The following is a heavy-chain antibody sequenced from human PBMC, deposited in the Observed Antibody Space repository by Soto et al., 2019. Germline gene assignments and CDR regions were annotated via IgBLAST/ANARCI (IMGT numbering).Heavy chain of an antibody. CDR2: ISYDGSNK. Sequence: QVQLVESGGGVVQPGRSLRLSCAASGFTFSSYGMHWVRQAPGKGLEWVAVISYDGSNKYYADSVKGRFTISRDNSKNTLYLQMTSLRAEDTGVYHCAKDRGSSYYYGMDVW. CDR3: AKDRGSSYYYGMDV. D-gene: IGHD6-13*01. CDR1: GFTFSSYG. V-gene: IGHV3-30*18. J-gene: IGHJ6*01.